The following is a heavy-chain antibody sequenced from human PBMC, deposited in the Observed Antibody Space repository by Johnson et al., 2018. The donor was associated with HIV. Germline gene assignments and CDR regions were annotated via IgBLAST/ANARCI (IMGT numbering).Heavy chain of an antibody. D-gene: IGHD3-16*01. J-gene: IGHJ3*01. Sequence: VLLVESGGGLVQPGGSLRLSCAASGFTISTKYFNWVRQAPGKGLEWVSVISIGGSTYYADSVKGRFTISRDNSKNTLYLQMNSLRAEETAVYYCARDPVWGDPDALDVWGQGTMVTVSS. CDR3: ARDPVWGDPDALDV. CDR1: GFTISTKY. CDR2: ISIGGST. V-gene: IGHV3-66*01.